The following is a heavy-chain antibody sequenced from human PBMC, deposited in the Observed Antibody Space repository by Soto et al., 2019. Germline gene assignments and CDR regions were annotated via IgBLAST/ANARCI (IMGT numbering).Heavy chain of an antibody. CDR2: IWIDENKK. D-gene: IGHD3-10*01. CDR3: ARDYYGSGSYSLYYYYYYGMDV. J-gene: IGHJ6*02. Sequence: GGSLRLSCATSGFTFSSFRMHWVRQAPGKGLEWVAVIWIDENKKYYAESVKGRFTISRDNSKSTLYLQMNSLRAEDTAVYYCARDYYGSGSYSLYYYYYYGMDVWGQGTTVTV. CDR1: GFTFSSFR. V-gene: IGHV3-33*01.